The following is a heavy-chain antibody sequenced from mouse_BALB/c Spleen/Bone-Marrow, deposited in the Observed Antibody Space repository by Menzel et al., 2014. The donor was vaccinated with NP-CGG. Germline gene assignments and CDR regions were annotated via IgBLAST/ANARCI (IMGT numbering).Heavy chain of an antibody. J-gene: IGHJ4*01. CDR1: GYTFTSYW. CDR2: INPITGYT. V-gene: IGHV1-7*01. Sequence: VQLQQSGTELAKPGASVKMSCKASGYTFTSYWIHWIKQRPGQGLEWIGYINPITGYTEYNQKFKDKATLTADKSSSTAYIQLGSLTSDDSAVYYCARNYDYDGGYCAMDYWGQGTSVTVSS. D-gene: IGHD2-4*01. CDR3: ARNYDYDGGYCAMDY.